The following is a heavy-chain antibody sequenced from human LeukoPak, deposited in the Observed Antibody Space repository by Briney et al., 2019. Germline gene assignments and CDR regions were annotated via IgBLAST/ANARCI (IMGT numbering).Heavy chain of an antibody. J-gene: IGHJ4*02. Sequence: SETLSLTCAVYGGSFSGYYWSWIRQLPGKGLEWIGEINHGGSTNYNPSLKSRVTISVDTSKNQFSLKLSSVTAADTAVYYCARVTELLYVDYWGQGTLVTVSS. D-gene: IGHD2-2*02. V-gene: IGHV4-34*01. CDR2: INHGGST. CDR3: ARVTELLYVDY. CDR1: GGSFSGYY.